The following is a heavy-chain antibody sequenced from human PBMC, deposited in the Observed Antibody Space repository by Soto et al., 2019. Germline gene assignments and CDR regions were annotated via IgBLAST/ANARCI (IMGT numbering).Heavy chain of an antibody. CDR3: ARHLKTGIAAAGTNFDY. CDR1: GGSISSSSYY. CDR2: IYYSGST. Sequence: SETLSLTCTVSGGSISSSSYYWGWIRQPPGKGLEWIGSIYYSGSTYYNPSLKSRVTISVDTSKNQFSLKLSSVTAADTAVYYCARHLKTGIAAAGTNFDYWGQGTLVTVSS. V-gene: IGHV4-39*01. J-gene: IGHJ4*02. D-gene: IGHD6-13*01.